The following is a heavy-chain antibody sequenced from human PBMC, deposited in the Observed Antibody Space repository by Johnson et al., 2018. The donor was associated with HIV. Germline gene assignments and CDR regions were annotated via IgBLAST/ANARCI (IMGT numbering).Heavy chain of an antibody. D-gene: IGHD5-24*01. J-gene: IGHJ3*02. CDR3: ARDFNAGSPDGAFDI. Sequence: QVQLVESGGGVVQPGRSLRLSCAASGFTFSSYGMHWVRQAPGKGLEWVAFIRYDGSNKYYADSVKGRFAISRDNSKNTLYLQMNSLRAEDTAVYYCARDFNAGSPDGAFDIWGQGTMVTVSS. CDR1: GFTFSSYG. CDR2: IRYDGSNK. V-gene: IGHV3-30*02.